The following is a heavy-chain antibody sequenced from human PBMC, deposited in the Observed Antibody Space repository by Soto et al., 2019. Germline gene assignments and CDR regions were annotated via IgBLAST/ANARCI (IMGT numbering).Heavy chain of an antibody. D-gene: IGHD3-3*01. CDR3: ARDYYDFWSSYCKY. Sequence: EVQLVESGGGLIQPGGSLRLSCAASGFTFSDYSMNWVRQAPGKGLEWVSYISSSSGTIYYADSVKGRFTISRDNAKNSLFLQMNSLRDEDTAVYYCARDYYDFWSSYCKYWGQGTLVTVSS. V-gene: IGHV3-48*02. CDR2: ISSSSGTI. CDR1: GFTFSDYS. J-gene: IGHJ4*02.